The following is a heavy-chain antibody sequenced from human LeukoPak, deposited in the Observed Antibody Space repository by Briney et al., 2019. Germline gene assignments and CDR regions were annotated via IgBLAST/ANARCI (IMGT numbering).Heavy chain of an antibody. D-gene: IGHD6-13*01. V-gene: IGHV4-4*07. CDR2: IYTTGST. J-gene: IGHJ4*02. Sequence: SETLSLTCTVSGGSISSYYWSWIRRPAGRGLEWIGRIYTTGSTNYNPSLKSQVTMSVDTSKNQFSLKLSSVTSADTAVYYCARELPGQQLARGLDYWGQGTLVTVSS. CDR3: ARELPGQQLARGLDY. CDR1: GGSISSYY.